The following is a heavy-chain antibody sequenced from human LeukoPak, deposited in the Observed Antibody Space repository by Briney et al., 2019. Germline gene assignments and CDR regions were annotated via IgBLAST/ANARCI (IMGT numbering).Heavy chain of an antibody. CDR1: GFTFSSYA. J-gene: IGHJ4*02. CDR3: ARELKIGWYYFDY. Sequence: GGSLRLSCAASGFTFSSYAMSWVRQAPGKGLEWVSYISSSGSTIYYADSVKGRFTISRDNAKNSLYLQMNSLRAEDTAVYYCARELKIGWYYFDYWGQGTLVTVSS. D-gene: IGHD6-19*01. V-gene: IGHV3-48*03. CDR2: ISSSGSTI.